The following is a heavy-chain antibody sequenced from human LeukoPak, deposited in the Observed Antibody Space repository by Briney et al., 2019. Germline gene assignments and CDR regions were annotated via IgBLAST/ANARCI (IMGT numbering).Heavy chain of an antibody. V-gene: IGHV3-74*01. CDR1: GFSFSSSW. J-gene: IGHJ4*02. CDR2: ISSDGSNT. D-gene: IGHD1-26*01. CDR3: ARSRNSGSWVDY. Sequence: GGSLRLSCAPSGFSFSSSWMHWVRLAPGKGLVWVSRISSDGSNTNYVDSVKGRFTISRDNAKNSLNLQMNTLRAEDTAVYYCARSRNSGSWVDYWGQGTLVTVSS.